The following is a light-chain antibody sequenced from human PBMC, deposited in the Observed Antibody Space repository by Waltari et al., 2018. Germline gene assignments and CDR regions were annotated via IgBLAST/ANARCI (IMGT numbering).Light chain of an antibody. CDR1: KDFGHY. J-gene: IGKJ5*01. CDR3: LQHYTYPPT. CDR2: AVS. V-gene: IGKV1-17*03. Sequence: DIQMTQSPSAMSASVGDRVAITCRASKDFGHYLAWFQQKPGTVPKHLIYAVSSLESVVPSRFSGSDSGTEFTLTINRLQPEDLATYFCLQHYTYPPTFGQGTRLEI.